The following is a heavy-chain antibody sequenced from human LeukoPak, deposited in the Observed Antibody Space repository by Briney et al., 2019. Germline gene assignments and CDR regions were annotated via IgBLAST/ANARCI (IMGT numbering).Heavy chain of an antibody. Sequence: GESLKISCKGSGYSFTSYWIGWVRQMPGKGLEWMGIIYPGDSDTRYSPSFQGQVTISADKSISTAYLQWSSLKASDTAMYYCARQEWYYYGSGSYYPFDYWGQGTLVTVSS. CDR3: ARQEWYYYGSGSYYPFDY. CDR2: IYPGDSDT. D-gene: IGHD3-10*01. J-gene: IGHJ4*02. CDR1: GYSFTSYW. V-gene: IGHV5-51*01.